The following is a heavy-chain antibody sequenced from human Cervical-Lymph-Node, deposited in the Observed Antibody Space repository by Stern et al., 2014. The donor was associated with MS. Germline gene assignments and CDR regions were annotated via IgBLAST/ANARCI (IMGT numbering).Heavy chain of an antibody. CDR2: INWDDQK. J-gene: IGHJ4*02. Sequence: VTLKESGPALVKPTQTLTLTCPFSGFSLSTSGLGVGWIRQPPGEALEWLAYINWDDQKRYSPSLKSRLTITKDTSKNQVVLTLTNVDPVDTATYYCAHRTAGPFDYWGQGTLVTVSS. CDR3: AHRTAGPFDY. V-gene: IGHV2-5*02. CDR1: GFSLSTSGLG.